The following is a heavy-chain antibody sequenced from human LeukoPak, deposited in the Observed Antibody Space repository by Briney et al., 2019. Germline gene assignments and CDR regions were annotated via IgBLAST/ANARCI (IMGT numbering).Heavy chain of an antibody. Sequence: ASVKVSCKASGYSFTAHYMHWVRQAPGQGLEWMGWINPDSGDTNYAQKFQGRVTMTRDTSINTDYMELSGLRSDDTAVYYCARDPRSCTNGVCYPAYYYYYMDVWGKRTTVNVSS. CDR1: GYSFTAHY. V-gene: IGHV1-2*02. J-gene: IGHJ6*03. CDR2: INPDSGDT. D-gene: IGHD2-8*01. CDR3: ARDPRSCTNGVCYPAYYYYYMDV.